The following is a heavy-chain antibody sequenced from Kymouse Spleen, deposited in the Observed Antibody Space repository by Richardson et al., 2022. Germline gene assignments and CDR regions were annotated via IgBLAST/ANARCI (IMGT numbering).Heavy chain of an antibody. CDR2: ISSSSSTI. D-gene: IGHD6-19*01. Sequence: EVQLVESGGGLVQPGGSLRLSCAASGFTFSSYSMNWVRQAPGKGLEWVSYISSSSSTIYYADSVKGRFTISRDNAKNSLYLQMNSLRDEDTAVYYCARDGYSSGWYYYYGMDVWGQGTTVTVSS. CDR3: ARDGYSSGWYYYYGMDV. V-gene: IGHV3-48*02. J-gene: IGHJ6*02. CDR1: GFTFSSYS.